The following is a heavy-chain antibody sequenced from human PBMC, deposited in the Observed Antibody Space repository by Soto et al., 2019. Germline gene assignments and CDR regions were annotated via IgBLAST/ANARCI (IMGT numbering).Heavy chain of an antibody. Sequence: GASVKVSCKASGYTFTGYYMHWVRQAPGQGLEWMGWINPNSGGTNYAQKFQGWVTMTRDTSISTAYMELSRLRSDDTAVYYCARAAFWSGYQTINWFDPWGQGTLVTVSS. CDR2: INPNSGGT. D-gene: IGHD3-3*01. J-gene: IGHJ5*02. V-gene: IGHV1-2*04. CDR3: ARAAFWSGYQTINWFDP. CDR1: GYTFTGYY.